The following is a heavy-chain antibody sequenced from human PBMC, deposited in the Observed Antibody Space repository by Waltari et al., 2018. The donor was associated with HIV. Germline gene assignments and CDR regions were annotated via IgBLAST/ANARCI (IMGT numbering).Heavy chain of an antibody. CDR1: GGSISSSSYY. D-gene: IGHD6-19*01. CDR2: IYYSGGT. Sequence: QLQLQESGPGLVKPSETLSLTCTVSGGSISSSSYYWGWIRQPPGKGLAWIGSIYYSGGTYYNPSLKSRVTISVDTSKNQFSLKLSSVTAADTAVYYCASIAVAGDYYYYGMDVWGQGTTVTVSS. J-gene: IGHJ6*02. V-gene: IGHV4-39*07. CDR3: ASIAVAGDYYYYGMDV.